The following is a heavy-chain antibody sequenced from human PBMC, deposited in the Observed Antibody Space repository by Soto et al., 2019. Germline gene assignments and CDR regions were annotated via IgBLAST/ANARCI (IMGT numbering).Heavy chain of an antibody. CDR2: INHSGST. D-gene: IGHD7-27*01. CDR1: GGSFSGYY. V-gene: IGHV4-34*01. CDR3: ARTGDKGEWDY. Sequence: SETLSLTCAVYGGSFSGYYWSWIRQPPGKGLEWIGEINHSGSTNYNPSLKSRVTISVDTSKNQFSLKLSSVTAADTAVYYCARTGDKGEWDYWGQGTLVTVSS. J-gene: IGHJ4*02.